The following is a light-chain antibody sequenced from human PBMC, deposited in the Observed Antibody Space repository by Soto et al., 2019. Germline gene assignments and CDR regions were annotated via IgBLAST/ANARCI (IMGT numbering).Light chain of an antibody. J-gene: IGLJ2*01. CDR2: EDN. Sequence: QSVLTQPPSVSAAPGQRVTISCSGSSSNIGNNYVSWYQQLPGTAPKLLNYEDNKRPSGIPDRFSGSKSGTSATLGITGLQTGDEADYYCASWDSSLSAGVFGGGTKLTVL. CDR3: ASWDSSLSAGV. V-gene: IGLV1-51*02. CDR1: SSNIGNNY.